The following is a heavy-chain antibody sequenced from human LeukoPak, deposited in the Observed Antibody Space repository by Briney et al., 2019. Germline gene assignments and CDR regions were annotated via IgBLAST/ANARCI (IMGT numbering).Heavy chain of an antibody. CDR3: AREFWNYRSGNLQAFDI. Sequence: SETLSLTCTVSGGSISSYYWSWIRQPPGKGLEWVGYIYYSGNTNYNPSLKSRVTISVDTSKNQFSLRLSSVTAADPAVYYCAREFWNYRSGNLQAFDIWGQGTMVTVSS. CDR2: IYYSGNT. D-gene: IGHD3-10*01. CDR1: GGSISSYY. J-gene: IGHJ3*02. V-gene: IGHV4-59*12.